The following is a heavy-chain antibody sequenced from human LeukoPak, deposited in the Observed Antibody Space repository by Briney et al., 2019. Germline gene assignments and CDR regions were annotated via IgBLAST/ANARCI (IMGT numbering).Heavy chain of an antibody. J-gene: IGHJ4*02. V-gene: IGHV3-7*01. CDR3: ARDRGYFDWLLDY. CDR1: GFTFSSYW. Sequence: GGSLRLSCAASGFTFSSYWMSWVRQAPGEGLEWVANIKQDGSEKYYVDSVKGRFTISRDNAKNSLYLQMNSLRAEDTAVYYCARDRGYFDWLLDYWGQGTLVTVSS. CDR2: IKQDGSEK. D-gene: IGHD3-9*01.